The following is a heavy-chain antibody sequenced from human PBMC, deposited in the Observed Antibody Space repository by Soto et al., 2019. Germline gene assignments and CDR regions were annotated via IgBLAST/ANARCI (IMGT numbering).Heavy chain of an antibody. CDR1: GFTFSNAW. J-gene: IGHJ4*02. Sequence: PGGSLRLSCAASGFTFSNAWMSWVRQAPGKGLEWVGRIKSKTDGGTTDYAAPVKGRFTISRDDSKNTLYLQMNSLKTEDTAVYYCTTNRLQYYGSGKFSAWGQGTLVTVSS. CDR3: TTNRLQYYGSGKFSA. D-gene: IGHD3-10*01. CDR2: IKSKTDGGTT. V-gene: IGHV3-15*01.